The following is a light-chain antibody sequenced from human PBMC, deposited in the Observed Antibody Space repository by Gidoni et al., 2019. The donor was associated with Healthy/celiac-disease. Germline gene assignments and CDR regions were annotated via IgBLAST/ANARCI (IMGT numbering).Light chain of an antibody. CDR2: SNK. Sequence: QSVLTQPPSASGTPAQRVTISCSGSSTNIGSNPVNWYQQLPGTAPKLLIYSNKHRPSGVPVRFSSSKSCTSASLAISGLQSGDETDYYCAAWDDSLNGWVFGGGTKLTVL. CDR1: STNIGSNP. V-gene: IGLV1-44*01. J-gene: IGLJ3*02. CDR3: AAWDDSLNGWV.